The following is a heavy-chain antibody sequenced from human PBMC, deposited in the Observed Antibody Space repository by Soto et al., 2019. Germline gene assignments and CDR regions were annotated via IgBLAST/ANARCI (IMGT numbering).Heavy chain of an antibody. CDR1: GDSISSAYF. CDR2: IYRSGTT. D-gene: IGHD2-21*01. J-gene: IGHJ4*01. Sequence: SETLCVTYAVSGDSISSAYFWAWIRQPPGKGLEWIGSIYRSGTTYYNPSLNSRVTISVNTSKNQFSLKLSSVTAADSAVYYCARTDNVGYSPYF. CDR3: ARTDNVGYSPYF. V-gene: IGHV4-38-2*01.